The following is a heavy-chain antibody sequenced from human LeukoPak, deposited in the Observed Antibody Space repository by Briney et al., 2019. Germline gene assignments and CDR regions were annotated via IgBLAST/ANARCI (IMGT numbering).Heavy chain of an antibody. D-gene: IGHD6-13*01. Sequence: SETLSLTCTVSGGSISSYYWSWIRQPPGEGLEWIGYIYYSGSTNYNPSLKSRVTISVDTSKNQFSLKLSSVTAADTAVYYCARQEGSSLDYWGQGTLVTVSS. CDR3: ARQEGSSLDY. CDR1: GGSISSYY. J-gene: IGHJ4*02. V-gene: IGHV4-59*08. CDR2: IYYSGST.